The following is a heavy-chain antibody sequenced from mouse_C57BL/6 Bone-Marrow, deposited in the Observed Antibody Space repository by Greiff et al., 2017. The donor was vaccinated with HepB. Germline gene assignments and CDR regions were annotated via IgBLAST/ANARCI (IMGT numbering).Heavy chain of an antibody. V-gene: IGHV5-6*01. Sequence: EVMLVESGGDLVKPGGSLKLSCAASGFTFSSYGMSWVRQTPDKRLEWVATISSGGSCTYYPDSVKGRFTISRDNAKNTLYLQMSSLKSEDTAMYYCARQRTLTVSGGQGTLVTVSA. CDR3: ARQRTLTVS. J-gene: IGHJ3*01. CDR1: GFTFSSYG. CDR2: ISSGGSCT.